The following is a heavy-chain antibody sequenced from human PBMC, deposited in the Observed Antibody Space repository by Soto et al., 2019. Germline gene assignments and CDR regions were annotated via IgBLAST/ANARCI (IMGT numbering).Heavy chain of an antibody. D-gene: IGHD3-22*01. CDR2: IYHSGST. CDR3: ARDAPLYSYESSGYCAQD. CDR1: GGSISGSNW. V-gene: IGHV4-4*02. Sequence: SETLSLTFAVSGGSISGSNWGSWVRQPPGKGLEWIGEIYHSGSTNYNPSLKSRVTISVDKSKNQFSLKMSSVTAADTAVYYCARDAPLYSYESSGYCAQDWGQRTLVSFCS. J-gene: IGHJ1*01.